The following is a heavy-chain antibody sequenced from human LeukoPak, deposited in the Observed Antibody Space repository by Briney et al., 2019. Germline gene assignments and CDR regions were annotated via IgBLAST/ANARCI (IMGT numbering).Heavy chain of an antibody. J-gene: IGHJ2*01. CDR3: ARATHPWYFDL. CDR2: IYYSGST. V-gene: IGHV4-59*01. CDR1: GGSISSYY. Sequence: PSETLSLTCTVSGGSISSYYWSWIRQPPGKGLEWIGYIYYSGSTNYNPSLKSRVTISVDTSKNQFSLKLSSVTAADTAVYYCARATHPWYFDLWGRGTLVTVSS.